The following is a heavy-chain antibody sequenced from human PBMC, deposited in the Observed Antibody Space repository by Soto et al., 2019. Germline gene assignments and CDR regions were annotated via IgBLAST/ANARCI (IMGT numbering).Heavy chain of an antibody. CDR2: ISSSSSYI. D-gene: IGHD2-2*01. V-gene: IGHV3-21*01. J-gene: IGHJ6*02. CDR1: GFTFSSYS. CDR3: ARDPVAGVPADILDYYYGMDV. Sequence: AGGSLRLSCAASGFTFSSYSMNWVRQAPGKGLEWVSSISSSSSYIYYADSVKGRFTISRDNAKNSLYLQMNSLRAEDTAVYYCARDPVAGVPADILDYYYGMDVWGQGTTVTVSS.